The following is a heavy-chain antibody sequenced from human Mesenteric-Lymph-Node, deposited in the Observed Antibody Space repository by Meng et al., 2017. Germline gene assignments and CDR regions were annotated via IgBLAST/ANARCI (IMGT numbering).Heavy chain of an antibody. Sequence: VRWVESGGGVGQPVRSLRLSCAASGFTFSSYAMHLVRQAPGKGLEWVAVISYDGSNKYYADSVKGRFTISRDNSKNTLYLQMNSLRTEDTAIYYCARDISDVGRWYRMFDYWGQGTLVTVSS. CDR1: GFTFSSYA. CDR2: ISYDGSNK. D-gene: IGHD6-13*01. J-gene: IGHJ4*02. V-gene: IGHV3-30*01. CDR3: ARDISDVGRWYRMFDY.